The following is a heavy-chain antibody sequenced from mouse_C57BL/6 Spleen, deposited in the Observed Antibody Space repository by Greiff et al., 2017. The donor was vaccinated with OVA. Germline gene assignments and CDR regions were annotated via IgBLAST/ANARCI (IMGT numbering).Heavy chain of an antibody. CDR1: GYTFTSYW. D-gene: IGHD1-1*01. CDR3: ARPGSRYWYFDV. Sequence: QVQLQQPGAELVKPGASVKLSCKASGYTFTSYWMHWVKQRPGQGLEWIGMIHPNSGSTNYNEKFKSKATLTVDKSSSTAYMQLSSLTSEDSAVYYCARPGSRYWYFDVWGTGTTVTVSS. J-gene: IGHJ1*03. CDR2: IHPNSGST. V-gene: IGHV1-64*01.